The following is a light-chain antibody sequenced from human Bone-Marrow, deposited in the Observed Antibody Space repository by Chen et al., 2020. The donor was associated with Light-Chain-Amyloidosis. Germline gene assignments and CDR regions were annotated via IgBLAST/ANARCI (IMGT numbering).Light chain of an antibody. J-gene: IGLJ2*01. CDR1: DLPTKY. CDR3: QSADSSGTYEVI. Sequence: ELTQPPSVSVSPGQTARITCSGDDLPTKYAYWYQQKPGQAPVLVIHRDTERPSGISERFSGSSSGTIATLTISGVQAEDEADYHCQSADSSGTYEVIFGGGTKLTVL. V-gene: IGLV3-25*03. CDR2: RDT.